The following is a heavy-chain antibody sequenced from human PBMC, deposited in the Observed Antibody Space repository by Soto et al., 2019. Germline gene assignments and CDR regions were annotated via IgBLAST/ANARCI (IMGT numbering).Heavy chain of an antibody. J-gene: IGHJ3*02. CDR3: ARERFPSVAVAPIHAFDI. CDR2: ISSGSSYI. Sequence: PGGSLRLSCAASGFTFSSYSMNWVRQAPGKGLEWVSSISSGSSYIYYADSVKGRFTISRDNAKNSLYLQMNSLRAEDTAVYYCARERFPSVAVAPIHAFDIWGQGTKVTVSS. CDR1: GFTFSSYS. D-gene: IGHD6-19*01. V-gene: IGHV3-21*01.